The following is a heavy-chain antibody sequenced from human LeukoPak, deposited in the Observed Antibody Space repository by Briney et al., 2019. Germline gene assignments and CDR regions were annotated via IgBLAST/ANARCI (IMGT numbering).Heavy chain of an antibody. Sequence: GASVKVSCKASGYTFTSYDINWVRQATGQGLEWMGWMNPNSGNTGYAQKFQGRVTITRNTSISTAYMELSSLRSEDRAVYYCARRSPYRVRGPLGIWFDPWGQGTLVTVSS. J-gene: IGHJ5*02. CDR1: GYTFTSYD. D-gene: IGHD3-10*01. CDR3: ARRSPYRVRGPLGIWFDP. V-gene: IGHV1-8*01. CDR2: MNPNSGNT.